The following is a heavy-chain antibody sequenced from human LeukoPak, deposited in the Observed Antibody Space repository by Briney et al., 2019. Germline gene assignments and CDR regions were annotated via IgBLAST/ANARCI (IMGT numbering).Heavy chain of an antibody. CDR2: IWYDGSNK. CDR3: ARNYYYDSTRLYYFDY. Sequence: GGSLRLSCAASGFTFSSYGMHWVRQAPGKGLEWVAVIWYDGSNKYYADSVKGRFTISRDNSKNTLYLQMNSLRAEDTSVYYWARNYYYDSTRLYYFDYWGQGPLVTVSS. J-gene: IGHJ4*02. V-gene: IGHV3-33*01. CDR1: GFTFSSYG. D-gene: IGHD3-22*01.